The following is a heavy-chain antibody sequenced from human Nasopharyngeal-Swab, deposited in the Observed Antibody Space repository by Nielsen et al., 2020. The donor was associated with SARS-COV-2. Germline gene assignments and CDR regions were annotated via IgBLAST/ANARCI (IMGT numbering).Heavy chain of an antibody. J-gene: IGHJ4*02. V-gene: IGHV3-7*01. Sequence: WIRQPPGRGLEWVANIKQDGSEKYYVDSVKGRFTISRDNAKNSLYLQMNSLRAEDTAVYYCARDKTYYYDSSGYPQDYWGQGTLVTVSS. CDR2: IKQDGSEK. CDR3: ARDKTYYYDSSGYPQDY. D-gene: IGHD3-22*01.